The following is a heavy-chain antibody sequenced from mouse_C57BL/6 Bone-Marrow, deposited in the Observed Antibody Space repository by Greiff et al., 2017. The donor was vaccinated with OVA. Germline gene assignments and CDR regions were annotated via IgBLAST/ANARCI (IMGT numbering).Heavy chain of an antibody. J-gene: IGHJ1*03. CDR2: IYPGDGDT. D-gene: IGHD2-4*01. V-gene: IGHV1-82*01. CDR3: AREDYDRYFDV. Sequence: VKLMESGPELVKPGASVKISCKASGYAFSSSWMNWVKQRPGKGLEWIGRIYPGDGDTNYNGKFKGKATLTADKSSSTAYMQLSSLTSEDSAVYFCAREDYDRYFDVWGTGTTVTVSS. CDR1: GYAFSSSW.